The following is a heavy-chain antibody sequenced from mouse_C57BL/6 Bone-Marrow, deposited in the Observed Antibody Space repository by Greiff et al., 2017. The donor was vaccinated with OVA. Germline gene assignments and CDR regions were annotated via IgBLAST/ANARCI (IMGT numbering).Heavy chain of an antibody. D-gene: IGHD4-1*01. CDR1: GFTFTDYY. J-gene: IGHJ4*01. CDR2: IRHKANGYTT. Sequence: EVQRVESGGGLVQPGGSLSLSCAASGFTFTDYYMRWVRQPPGKALEWLGFIRHKANGYTTEYSASVKGRFTISRDNSQSIHYRQVNALGAEDSATYYCARSLTGLYAMDYWGQGTSVTVSS. CDR3: ARSLTGLYAMDY. V-gene: IGHV7-3*01.